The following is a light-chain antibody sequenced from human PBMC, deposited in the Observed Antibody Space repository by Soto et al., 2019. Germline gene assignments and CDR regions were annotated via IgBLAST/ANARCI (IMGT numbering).Light chain of an antibody. CDR1: QSVSSY. CDR3: QQRSNWHPT. V-gene: IGKV3-11*01. CDR2: DAS. Sequence: EIVLTQSPATLSLSPGERATLSCRASQSVSSYLAWYQQKPGQAPRLLIYDASNRATGIPARFSGSGSGTYFTLTISSLEPEDFAVYYCQQRSNWHPTFGGGTKVDIK. J-gene: IGKJ4*01.